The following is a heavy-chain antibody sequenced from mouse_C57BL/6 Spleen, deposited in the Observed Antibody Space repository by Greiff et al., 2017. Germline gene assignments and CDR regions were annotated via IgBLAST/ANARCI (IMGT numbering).Heavy chain of an antibody. CDR2: IYPSDSET. CDR3: ARWDYYGSSPPFAY. V-gene: IGHV1-61*01. Sequence: QVQLQQPGAELVRPGSSVKLSCKASGYTFTSYWMDWVKQRPGQGLEWIGNIYPSDSETHYNQKFKGQATLTVDKSSSTAYMELRSLTSEDSAVYYCARWDYYGSSPPFAYWGQGTLVTVSA. J-gene: IGHJ3*01. D-gene: IGHD1-1*01. CDR1: GYTFTSYW.